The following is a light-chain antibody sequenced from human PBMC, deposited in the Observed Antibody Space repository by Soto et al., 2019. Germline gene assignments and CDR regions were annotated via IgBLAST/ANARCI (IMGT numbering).Light chain of an antibody. CDR2: GAS. Sequence: EIVLTQSPGTPSLSPGERATLSCRASQSISSNYLAWYQQRPGQAPRLLIFGASYRATGIPDRFSGSGSGTDFTLTISRLEPEDFAVYYCQQYSSSPPEFTFGPGTRVESK. CDR1: QSISSNY. J-gene: IGKJ3*01. CDR3: QQYSSSPPEFT. V-gene: IGKV3-20*01.